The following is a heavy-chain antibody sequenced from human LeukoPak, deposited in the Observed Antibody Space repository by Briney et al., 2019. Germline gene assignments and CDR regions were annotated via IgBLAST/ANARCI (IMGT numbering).Heavy chain of an antibody. J-gene: IGHJ4*02. Sequence: ASVKVSCKASGYTFTSYGISWVRQAPGQGLEWMGWISAYNGNTNYAQKLQGRVTMTTDTSTSTAYMELRSLRSDDTAVYYCARDSVGYCSGGSCYSWDYWGQGTLVTVSS. D-gene: IGHD2-15*01. CDR3: ARDSVGYCSGGSCYSWDY. CDR2: ISAYNGNT. CDR1: GYTFTSYG. V-gene: IGHV1-18*01.